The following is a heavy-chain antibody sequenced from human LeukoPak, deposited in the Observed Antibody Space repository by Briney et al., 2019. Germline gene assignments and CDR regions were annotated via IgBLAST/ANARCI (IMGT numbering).Heavy chain of an antibody. D-gene: IGHD2/OR15-2a*01. CDR2: IYTSGST. V-gene: IGHV4-4*07. CDR1: GGSISSYY. CDR3: ARDPLNTPPDAFDI. Sequence: PSETLSLTCTVSGGSISSYYWSWIRQPAGKGLEWIGRIYTSGSTNYNPSLKSRVTMSVDTSKNQFSLKLSSVTAADTAVYYCARDPLNTPPDAFDIWGQGTMVTVSS. J-gene: IGHJ3*02.